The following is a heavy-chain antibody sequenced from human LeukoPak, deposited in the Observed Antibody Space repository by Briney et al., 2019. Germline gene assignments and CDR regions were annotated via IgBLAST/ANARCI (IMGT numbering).Heavy chain of an antibody. CDR3: ARGTGDSPHFAY. J-gene: IGHJ4*02. CDR2: IFPSGGEI. CDR1: GFTFSTFA. V-gene: IGHV3-23*01. Sequence: GGSLRLSCAASGFTFSTFAMIWVRQPPGKGLEWVSSIFPSGGEIHYADSVRGRFTISRDNSKSTLSLQMNSLRAEDTAVYYCARGTGDSPHFAYWGQGTLVTVSS. D-gene: IGHD7-27*01.